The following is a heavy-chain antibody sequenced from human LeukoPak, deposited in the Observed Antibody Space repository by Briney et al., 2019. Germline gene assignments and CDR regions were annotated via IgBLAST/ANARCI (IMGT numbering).Heavy chain of an antibody. CDR1: GGSISSSSYY. V-gene: IGHV4-39*07. D-gene: IGHD5-12*01. CDR2: IYYSGST. CDR3: ARDLRRGYSGYDGGWFDP. J-gene: IGHJ5*02. Sequence: SETLSLTCTVSGGSISSSSYYWGWIRQPPGKGLEWIGSIYYSGSTYYNPSLKSRVTISVDTSKNQFSLKLSSVTAADTAVYYCARDLRRGYSGYDGGWFDPWGQGTLVTVSS.